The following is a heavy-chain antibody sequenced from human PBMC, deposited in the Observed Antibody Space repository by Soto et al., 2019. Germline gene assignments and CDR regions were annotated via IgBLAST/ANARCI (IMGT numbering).Heavy chain of an antibody. CDR3: AKDRGLVLSFYFDY. J-gene: IGHJ4*02. CDR1: GFTFDDYA. D-gene: IGHD6-19*01. CDR2: ISWNSGSI. Sequence: EVQLVESGGGLVQPGRSLRLSCAASGFTFDDYAMHWVRQAPGKGLEWVSGISWNSGSIGYADSVKGRFTISRDNAKNSVYRQLNSLRAEDTALYYCAKDRGLVLSFYFDYWGQGTLVTVSS. V-gene: IGHV3-9*01.